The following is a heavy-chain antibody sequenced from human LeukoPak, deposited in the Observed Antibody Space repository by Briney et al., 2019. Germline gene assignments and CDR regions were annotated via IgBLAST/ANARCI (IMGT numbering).Heavy chain of an antibody. CDR1: GFTVCSNY. CDR2: IYSGGST. D-gene: IGHD6-13*01. J-gene: IGHJ4*02. V-gene: IGHV3-53*04. CDR3: ATRIAADGPFDY. Sequence: GGSLRLSPVASGFTVCSNYMGWVRQAPGKGLEWVSVIYSGGSTYYADSVKGRFTISRHNSKNTLYLQMNSLRAEDTAVYYCATRIAADGPFDYWGQGILVTVSS.